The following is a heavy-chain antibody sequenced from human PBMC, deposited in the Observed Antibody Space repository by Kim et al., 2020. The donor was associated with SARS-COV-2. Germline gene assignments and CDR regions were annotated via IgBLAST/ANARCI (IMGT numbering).Heavy chain of an antibody. CDR3: ARDGTTRNGGYYFDY. V-gene: IGHV1-3*01. D-gene: IGHD1-1*01. J-gene: IGHJ4*01. Sequence: QKSQGRVTITTDTSASTAFMELSSLTSEDTAIYYCARDGTTRNGGYYFDYWGQGALVTVSS.